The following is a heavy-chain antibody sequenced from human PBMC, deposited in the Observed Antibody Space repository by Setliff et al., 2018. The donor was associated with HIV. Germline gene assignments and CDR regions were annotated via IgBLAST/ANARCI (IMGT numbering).Heavy chain of an antibody. CDR3: ARDRFPQSNIFGAWYFDL. V-gene: IGHV3-23*01. J-gene: IGHJ2*01. CDR1: GFTFSIHA. Sequence: GGSLRLSCAAPGFTFSIHAMSWVRQAPGKGLEWVSAISGSGGNTYYADSVKGRFTVSRDNSKNTLYLQMNSLRAEDTAVYYCARDRFPQSNIFGAWYFDLWGRGTLVTVSS. CDR2: ISGSGGNT. D-gene: IGHD3-10*02.